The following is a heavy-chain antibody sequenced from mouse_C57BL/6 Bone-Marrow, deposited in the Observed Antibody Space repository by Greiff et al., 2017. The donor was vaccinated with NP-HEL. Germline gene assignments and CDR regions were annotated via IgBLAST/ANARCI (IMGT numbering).Heavy chain of an antibody. CDR1: GFTFSSYG. J-gene: IGHJ4*01. D-gene: IGHD2-3*01. V-gene: IGHV5-6*01. CDR2: ISSGGSYT. Sequence: EVKLMESGGDLVKPGGSLKLSCAASGFTFSSYGMSWVRQTPDKRLEWVATISSGGSYTYYPDSVQGRFTISRDNAKNTLYLQISSLKSEDTAMYYCARHDGYYAMDYWGQGTSVTVSS. CDR3: ARHDGYYAMDY.